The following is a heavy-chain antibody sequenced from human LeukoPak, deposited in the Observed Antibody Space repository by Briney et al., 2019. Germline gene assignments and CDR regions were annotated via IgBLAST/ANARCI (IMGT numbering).Heavy chain of an antibody. Sequence: GGSLRLSCVASGFTFSTYSMHWVRQAPGKGLEWVAIISSNGETTYYADSVKGRFTISRDNSKNTLYLQMSSLTAEDTALYYCAKDLRWLQDYWGQGTLVTVSS. CDR2: ISSNGETT. J-gene: IGHJ4*02. CDR3: AKDLRWLQDY. V-gene: IGHV3-30*04. D-gene: IGHD5-24*01. CDR1: GFTFSTYS.